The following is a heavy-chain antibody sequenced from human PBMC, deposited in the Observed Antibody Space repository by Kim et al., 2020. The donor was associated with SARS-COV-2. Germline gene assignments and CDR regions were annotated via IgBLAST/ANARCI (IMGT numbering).Heavy chain of an antibody. Sequence: ASVKVSCKASGYTFTSYDINWVRQATGQGVEWMGWMNPNSGNTGYAQKFQGRVTMTRNTSISTAYMELSSLRSEDTAVYYCARATFGGGNSSPDYWGQGTLVTVSS. V-gene: IGHV1-8*01. CDR1: GYTFTSYD. CDR2: MNPNSGNT. CDR3: ARATFGGGNSSPDY. J-gene: IGHJ4*02. D-gene: IGHD3-16*01.